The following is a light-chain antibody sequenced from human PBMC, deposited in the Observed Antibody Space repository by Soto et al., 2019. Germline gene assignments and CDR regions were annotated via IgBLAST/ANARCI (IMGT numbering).Light chain of an antibody. V-gene: IGKV3-11*01. CDR1: QSVSSY. CDR2: DAS. J-gene: IGKJ5*01. CDR3: QQRSNWPRGIT. Sequence: MMMTQSPATLSVSPGERVTLSSRASQSVSSYLAWYQQKPGQAPRLLIYDASNRATGIPARFSGSGSGTDFTLTISSLEPEDFAVYYCQQRSNWPRGITFGQGTRLEIK.